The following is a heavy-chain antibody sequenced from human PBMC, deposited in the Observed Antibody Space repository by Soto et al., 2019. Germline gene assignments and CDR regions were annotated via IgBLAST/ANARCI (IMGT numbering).Heavy chain of an antibody. CDR2: INHSGST. CDR3: ALQGSSSWQY. Sequence: PSETLSLTCAVYGGSFSGYYWSWIRQPPGKGLEWIGEINHSGSTNYNPSLKSRVTTSVDTSKNQFSLKLSSVTAADTAVYYCALQGSSSWQYWGQGTLVTVSS. J-gene: IGHJ4*02. V-gene: IGHV4-34*01. CDR1: GGSFSGYY. D-gene: IGHD6-6*01.